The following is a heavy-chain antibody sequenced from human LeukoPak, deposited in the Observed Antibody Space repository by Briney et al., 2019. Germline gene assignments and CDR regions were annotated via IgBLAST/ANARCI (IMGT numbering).Heavy chain of an antibody. CDR2: INHYGST. J-gene: IGHJ2*01. V-gene: IGHV4-38-2*02. D-gene: IGHD2-2*01. Sequence: SETLSLTCTVSDYSISTDYYGGWIPQFPGKGLEWIGRINHYGSTFYNPPLRSRATISVDTSKNQFSLKLTSVTAADTAVYYCAREGGLLDTSSYWYFDLWGRGSLVTVSS. CDR1: DYSISTDYY. CDR3: AREGGLLDTSSYWYFDL.